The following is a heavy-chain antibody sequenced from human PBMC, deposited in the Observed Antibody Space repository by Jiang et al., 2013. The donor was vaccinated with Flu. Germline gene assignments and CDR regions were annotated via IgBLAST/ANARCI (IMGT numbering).Heavy chain of an antibody. V-gene: IGHV3-30-3*01. CDR2: ISFDGSSE. CDR3: ARVKFQGYCSSTTCYAGGLDL. CDR1: RITFSTYA. D-gene: IGHD2-2*01. J-gene: IGHJ5*02. Sequence: VQLVESGGGVVQPGRSLRLSCAASRITFSTYAMHWVRQAPGRGLEWVSLISFDGSSEYYADSVKGRFTISRDNSKNTLYLQMNSLRAEDTAVYYCARVKFQGYCSSTTCYAGGLDLWGQGTLVTVSS.